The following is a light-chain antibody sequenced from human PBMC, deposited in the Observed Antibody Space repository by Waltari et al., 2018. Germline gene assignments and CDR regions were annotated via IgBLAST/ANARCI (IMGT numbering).Light chain of an antibody. CDR1: QTVLYSPNNKNY. CDR2: WAS. J-gene: IGKJ4*01. Sequence: IVMTQSPDSLDVSLGERATINGKSSQTVLYSPNNKNYLAWYKQKPRQPPKLLIYWASTRESGVPDRFSGSGSGTDFTLTISSLQAEDVAVYYCQQYYNTPLTFGGGTKVEIK. CDR3: QQYYNTPLT. V-gene: IGKV4-1*01.